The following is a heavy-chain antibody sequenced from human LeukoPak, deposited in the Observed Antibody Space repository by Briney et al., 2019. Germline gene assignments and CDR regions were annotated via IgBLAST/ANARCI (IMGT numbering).Heavy chain of an antibody. J-gene: IGHJ6*03. Sequence: GGSLRLSCAASGFTFSSYAMHWVRQAPGKGLVWVSRINSDGSSTSYADSVKGRFTISRDNAKNTLYLQMNSLRAEDTAVYYCARNKVATIGSYYYMDVWGKGTTVTISS. CDR2: INSDGSST. V-gene: IGHV3-74*01. CDR3: ARNKVATIGSYYYMDV. CDR1: GFTFSSYA. D-gene: IGHD5-12*01.